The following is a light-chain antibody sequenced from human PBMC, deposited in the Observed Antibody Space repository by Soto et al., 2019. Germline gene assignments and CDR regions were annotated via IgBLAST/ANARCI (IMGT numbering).Light chain of an antibody. J-gene: IGKJ3*01. CDR2: GAS. V-gene: IGKV3-20*01. Sequence: EIVLTQSPGTLSLSPGERATLSCRASQSVSSNYIAWYQQKPGQAPRLHIYGASSRATGIPDRFSGSGSGTDFILTISRLEPEDFAVYYCQQFGSSPLFTFGPGT. CDR1: QSVSSNY. CDR3: QQFGSSPLFT.